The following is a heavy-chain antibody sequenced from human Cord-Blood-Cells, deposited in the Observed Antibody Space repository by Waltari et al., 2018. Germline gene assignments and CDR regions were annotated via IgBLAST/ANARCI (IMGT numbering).Heavy chain of an antibody. CDR3: AAVQYCSGGSCYDY. V-gene: IGHV1-58*01. CDR2: FVVSSSTT. Sequence: QMQLVQSGPEVKKPGTSVKVSCQASGFTFTSSAVPWGRQARGQRLEWIGRFVVSSSTTNYEQKFQERVTITRDMSTSTAYMELSILRSEDTAVYYCAAVQYCSGGSCYDYWGQGTLVTVSS. CDR1: GFTFTSSA. J-gene: IGHJ4*02. D-gene: IGHD2-15*01.